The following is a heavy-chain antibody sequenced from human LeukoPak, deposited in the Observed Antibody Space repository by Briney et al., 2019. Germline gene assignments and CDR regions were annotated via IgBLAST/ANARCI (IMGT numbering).Heavy chain of an antibody. J-gene: IGHJ4*02. CDR3: VPREYYFDY. Sequence: GGSLRLSCAASGFTFSSYGMHWVRQAPGKGLEWVAVISYDGSNKYYADSVKGRFTISRDNSKNTLYLQMNSLRAEDTVVYYCVPREYYFDYWGQGTLVTVSS. CDR2: ISYDGSNK. CDR1: GFTFSSYG. V-gene: IGHV3-30*03.